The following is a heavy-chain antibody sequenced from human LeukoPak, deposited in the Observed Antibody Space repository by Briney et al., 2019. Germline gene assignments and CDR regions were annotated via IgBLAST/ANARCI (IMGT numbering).Heavy chain of an antibody. CDR1: GFTFSSYE. V-gene: IGHV3-48*03. CDR2: ISSSGSTI. Sequence: PGGSLRLSCAASGFTFSSYEMNWVRQAPGKGLEWVSYISSSGSTIYYADSVKGRFTISRDNAKNSLYLQMNSLRAEDTAVYYCARDQDGIAGDYWGQGTLVTVSS. D-gene: IGHD1-26*01. CDR3: ARDQDGIAGDY. J-gene: IGHJ4*02.